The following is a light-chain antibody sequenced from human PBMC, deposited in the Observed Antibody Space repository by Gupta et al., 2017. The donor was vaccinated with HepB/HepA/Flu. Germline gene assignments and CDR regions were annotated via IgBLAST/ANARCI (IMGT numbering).Light chain of an antibody. CDR3: QQYYSTPRT. CDR1: QSLLYSSNNQHY. Sequence: DVVMTQSPDSLAVSLGERATINCKSSQSLLYSSNNQHYLNWYQVKPGQPPRLLIYWASTRESGVPDRFSGSGSGTDFTLTISSLQAEDSAVYYCQQYYSTPRTFGQGTKVEIK. J-gene: IGKJ1*01. CDR2: WAS. V-gene: IGKV4-1*01.